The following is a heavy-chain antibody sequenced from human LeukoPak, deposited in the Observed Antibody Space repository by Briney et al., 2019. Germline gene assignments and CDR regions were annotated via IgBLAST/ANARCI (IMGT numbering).Heavy chain of an antibody. CDR2: FDPEDGET. J-gene: IGHJ4*02. V-gene: IGHV1-24*01. Sequence: ASVKVSCKVSGYTLTELSMHWVRQAPGKGLEWMGGFDPEDGETIYAQKFQGRVTMIEDTSTDTAYMELSSLRSEDTAVYYCATDLAPGIAVAGIPFDYWGQGTLVTVSS. CDR1: GYTLTELS. CDR3: ATDLAPGIAVAGIPFDY. D-gene: IGHD6-19*01.